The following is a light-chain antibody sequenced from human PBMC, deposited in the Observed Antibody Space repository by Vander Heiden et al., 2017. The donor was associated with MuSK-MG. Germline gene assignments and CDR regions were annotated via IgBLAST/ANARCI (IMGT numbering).Light chain of an antibody. CDR2: AAS. Sequence: DIQMTQSPSSLSASVGDRVTITCRASQGISNYLAWYQQKPGKVPKLLIYAASTLQSGAPSRFSGSGSGTDFTLTTSSLQPEDVATYYCQKYNSAPLTFGGGTKVEIK. J-gene: IGKJ4*01. CDR1: QGISNY. V-gene: IGKV1-27*01. CDR3: QKYNSAPLT.